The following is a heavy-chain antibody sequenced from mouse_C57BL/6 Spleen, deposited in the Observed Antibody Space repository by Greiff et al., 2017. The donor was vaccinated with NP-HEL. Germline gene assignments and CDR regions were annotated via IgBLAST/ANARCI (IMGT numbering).Heavy chain of an antibody. Sequence: QVQLQQPGAELVRPGASVTLSCKASGYTFTDYEMHWVKQTPVHGLEWIGAIDPETGGTAYNQKFKGKAILTADKSSSTAYMELRSLTSEDSAVYYCTRSPTYYSNYEGFAYWGQGTLVTVSA. CDR1: GYTFTDYE. V-gene: IGHV1-15*01. D-gene: IGHD2-5*01. J-gene: IGHJ3*01. CDR2: IDPETGGT. CDR3: TRSPTYYSNYEGFAY.